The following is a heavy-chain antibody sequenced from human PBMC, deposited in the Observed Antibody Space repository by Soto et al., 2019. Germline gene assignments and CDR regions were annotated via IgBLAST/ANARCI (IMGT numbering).Heavy chain of an antibody. J-gene: IGHJ6*02. Sequence: GGSLRLSCAASGFTFSSYWMSWVRQAPGKGLEWVANIKQDGSEKYYVDSVKGRFTISRDNAKNSLYLQMNSLRAEDTAVYYCAREIWSGYSRVHYYYYGMVVWGQGTTVTVSS. CDR1: GFTFSSYW. D-gene: IGHD3-3*01. CDR3: AREIWSGYSRVHYYYYGMVV. CDR2: IKQDGSEK. V-gene: IGHV3-7*03.